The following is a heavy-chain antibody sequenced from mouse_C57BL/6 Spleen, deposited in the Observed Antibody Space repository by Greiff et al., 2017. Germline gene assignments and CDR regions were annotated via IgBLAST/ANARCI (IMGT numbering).Heavy chain of an antibody. J-gene: IGHJ3*01. D-gene: IGHD1-1*01. V-gene: IGHV1-47*01. CDR1: GYTFTTYP. CDR2: FHPYNDDT. Sequence: QVQLKESGAELVKPGASVKMSCKASGYTFTTYPIEWMKQNHGKSLEWIGNFHPYNDDTKYNEKFKGKATLTVEKSSSTVYLELSRLTSDDSAVYYCARTDYGSSYGFAYWGQGTLVTVSA. CDR3: ARTDYGSSYGFAY.